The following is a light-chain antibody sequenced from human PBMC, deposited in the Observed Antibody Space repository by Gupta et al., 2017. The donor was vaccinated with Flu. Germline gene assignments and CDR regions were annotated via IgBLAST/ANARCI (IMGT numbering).Light chain of an antibody. CDR2: GAS. Sequence: DIQMTQSPSFLSASVGDRITITCRASQHINTYLNWYQQRPGNSPKLLIYGASSLQSGVPSRFSGSGSGTKFILTISSLQAGDFATYYCQQTHSTPPTFGQGTKLDIK. J-gene: IGKJ2*01. V-gene: IGKV1-39*01. CDR3: QQTHSTPPT. CDR1: QHINTY.